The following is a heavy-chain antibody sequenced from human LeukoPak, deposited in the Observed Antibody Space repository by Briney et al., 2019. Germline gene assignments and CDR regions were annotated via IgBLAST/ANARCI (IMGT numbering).Heavy chain of an antibody. V-gene: IGHV4-61*02. CDR1: GGSISSGSYY. J-gene: IGHJ4*02. D-gene: IGHD3-9*01. CDR2: IYTSGST. Sequence: SETLSLTCTVSGGSISSGSYYWSWIRQPAGKGLEWIGRIYTSGSTNYNPSLKSRVTISVDTSKNQFSLKLSSVTAADTAVYYCARSGGGILTGYYHLLYWGQGTLVTVSS. CDR3: ARSGGGILTGYYHLLY.